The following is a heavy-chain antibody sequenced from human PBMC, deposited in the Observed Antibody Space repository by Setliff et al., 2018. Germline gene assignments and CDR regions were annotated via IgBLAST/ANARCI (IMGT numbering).Heavy chain of an antibody. CDR2: IYYSGST. Sequence: PSETLSLTCTVSGGSISSYYWSWIRQPPGKGLEWIGYIYYSGSTNYNPSLKSRVTISVDTSKNPFSLKLSSVTAADTAVYYCAREGYYNFWSGFMDVWGQGTTVTVSS. CDR1: GGSISSYY. CDR3: AREGYYNFWSGFMDV. D-gene: IGHD3-3*01. V-gene: IGHV4-59*01. J-gene: IGHJ6*02.